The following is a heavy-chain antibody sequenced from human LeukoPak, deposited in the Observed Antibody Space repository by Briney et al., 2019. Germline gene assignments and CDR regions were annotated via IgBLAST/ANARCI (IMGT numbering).Heavy chain of an antibody. Sequence: SQTLSLTCTVSGGSISRGDYYWSWIRQPPGTGLEWIGYIYYSGSTYYNPSLKSRVTISVDTSKNQFSLKLRSVTGADTAVYYCAREGEIAAAGTFRHWGQGTLVTVSS. V-gene: IGHV4-30-4*08. CDR1: GGSISRGDYY. CDR2: IYYSGST. D-gene: IGHD6-13*01. J-gene: IGHJ4*02. CDR3: AREGEIAAAGTFRH.